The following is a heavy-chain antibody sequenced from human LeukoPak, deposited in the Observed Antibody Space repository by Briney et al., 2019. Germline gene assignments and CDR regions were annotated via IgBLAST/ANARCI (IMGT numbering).Heavy chain of an antibody. CDR3: AKGHTYGLGESYLDF. Sequence: PGGSLRLSCAASGFTFDDYAMHWVRQAPGKGLEWVSGISWNSGSIGYADSVKGRFTISRDNGKNSLYLQMNSLRTEDTALYYCAKGHTYGLGESYLDFWGQGTLVSVSS. CDR2: ISWNSGSI. CDR1: GFTFDDYA. J-gene: IGHJ4*02. D-gene: IGHD5-18*01. V-gene: IGHV3-9*01.